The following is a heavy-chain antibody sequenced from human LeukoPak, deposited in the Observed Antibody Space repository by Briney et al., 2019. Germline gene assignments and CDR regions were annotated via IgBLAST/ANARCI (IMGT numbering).Heavy chain of an antibody. CDR3: ARDLDFYATDY. V-gene: IGHV3-7*01. CDR1: GFSLSGYW. Sequence: GGSLRLSCTASGFSLSGYWMSWGRQAPGQGVEWEANIGKDGSWIHYADSVKGRFTSPRHNANNSLSLQMNSLRADDAAIYYCARDLDFYATDYWGQGTLVTVS. J-gene: IGHJ4*02. CDR2: IGKDGSWI. D-gene: IGHD2/OR15-2a*01.